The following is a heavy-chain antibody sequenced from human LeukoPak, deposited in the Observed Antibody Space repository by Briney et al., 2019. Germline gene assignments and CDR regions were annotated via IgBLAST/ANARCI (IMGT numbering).Heavy chain of an antibody. Sequence: SETLSLTCTVSGGSISSSNDYWGWIRQPPGKGLEWIGNIYYTGSTYYNPSLKSRVAISVDTSKNQFSLKLSSVTAADTAVYYCARYFYGGYAGVDSWGQGTLVTVSS. CDR1: GGSISSSNDY. V-gene: IGHV4-39*07. CDR3: ARYFYGGYAGVDS. D-gene: IGHD4-23*01. CDR2: IYYTGST. J-gene: IGHJ5*01.